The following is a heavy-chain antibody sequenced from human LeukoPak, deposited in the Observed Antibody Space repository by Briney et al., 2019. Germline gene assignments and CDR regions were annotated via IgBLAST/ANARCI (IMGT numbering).Heavy chain of an antibody. V-gene: IGHV4-39*01. D-gene: IGHD6-19*01. CDR2: INHSGST. J-gene: IGHJ5*02. CDR1: GGSISSSSYY. CDR3: ARHAPLGYSSVSYPPPNWFDP. Sequence: SETLSLTCTVSGGSISSSSYYWGWIRQPPGKGLEWIGEINHSGSTNYNPSLKSRVTISVDTSKNQFSLKLSSVTAADTAVYHCARHAPLGYSSVSYPPPNWFDPWGQGTLVTVSS.